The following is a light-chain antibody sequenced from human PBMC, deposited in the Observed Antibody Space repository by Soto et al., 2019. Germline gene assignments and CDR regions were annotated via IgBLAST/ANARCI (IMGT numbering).Light chain of an antibody. CDR3: QRYDTYWT. CDR2: KAT. V-gene: IGKV1-5*03. Sequence: DIQMTQSPSTLSASVGDRVTITCRASQSISNWLAWYQQRPGKAPKLLIYKATSLESGVPSRFSGSGSGTEFTLPVSSLQPDDFATYYCQRYDTYWTFGQGTKVEIK. CDR1: QSISNW. J-gene: IGKJ1*01.